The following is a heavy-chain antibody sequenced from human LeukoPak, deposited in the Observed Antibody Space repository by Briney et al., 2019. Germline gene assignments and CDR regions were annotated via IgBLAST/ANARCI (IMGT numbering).Heavy chain of an antibody. V-gene: IGHV3-21*01. Sequence: PGGSLRLSCAASGFTFSSYSTNWVRQAPGKGLEWVSSISSSSSYIYYADSVKGRFTISRDNAKNSLYLQMNSLRAEDTAVYYCARDAEGRYYYDSSGYSTDYWGQGTLVTVSS. CDR2: ISSSSSYI. D-gene: IGHD3-22*01. J-gene: IGHJ4*02. CDR3: ARDAEGRYYYDSSGYSTDY. CDR1: GFTFSSYS.